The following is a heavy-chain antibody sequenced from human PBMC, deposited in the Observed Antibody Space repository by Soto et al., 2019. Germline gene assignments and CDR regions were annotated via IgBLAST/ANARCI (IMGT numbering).Heavy chain of an antibody. CDR1: GVTFSDAW. D-gene: IGHD1-1*01. J-gene: IGHJ5*01. V-gene: IGHV3-15*01. Sequence: AGGSLRLSCTGSGVTFSDAWGAWGRPAPGKGREGVGRIKSGGPTDYGEPVKGRFTVSRDDSKNTVYLQMNSLKTEDTAVYYCIWSGTNSFASWGRGTLVTVSS. CDR3: IWSGTNSFAS. CDR2: IKSGGPT.